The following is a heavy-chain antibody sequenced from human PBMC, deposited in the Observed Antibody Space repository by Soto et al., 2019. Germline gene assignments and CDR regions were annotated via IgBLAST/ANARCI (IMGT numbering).Heavy chain of an antibody. Sequence: LSLTCAVSGGSIDSAGSYWSWIRQIPGRGLEWIGRIYHGGTTDYNPSLKSRITMSVDTSKNQFSLELNSVTAADTAVYYCARYCSGGTCYDRIDYWGQGTLVTVSS. J-gene: IGHJ4*02. CDR2: IYHGGTT. CDR1: GGSIDSAGSY. V-gene: IGHV4-31*11. CDR3: ARYCSGGTCYDRIDY. D-gene: IGHD2-15*01.